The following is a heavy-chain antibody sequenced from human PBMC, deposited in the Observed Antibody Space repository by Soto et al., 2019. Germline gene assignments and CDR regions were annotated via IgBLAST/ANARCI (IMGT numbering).Heavy chain of an antibody. CDR3: AKGGPRSSWPYYFDC. Sequence: PGESLKISCKGSGYSFTSYWIGWVRQMPGKGLEWMGIIYPGDSDTRYSPSFQGQVTISRDNSKITLYLQMNSLRAEDTAVYYCAKGGPRSSWPYYFDCWGQGTLVTVSS. J-gene: IGHJ4*02. D-gene: IGHD6-13*01. CDR1: GYSFTSYW. V-gene: IGHV5-51*01. CDR2: IYPGDSDT.